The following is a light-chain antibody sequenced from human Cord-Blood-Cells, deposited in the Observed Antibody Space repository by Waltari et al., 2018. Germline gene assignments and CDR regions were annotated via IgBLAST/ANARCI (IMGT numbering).Light chain of an antibody. CDR1: QSLLHSNGYNY. CDR3: MQALQTP. V-gene: IGKV2-28*01. CDR2: LGS. J-gene: IGKJ4*01. Sequence: DIVMTQSPLSLPVTPGEPASISCRSSQSLLHSNGYNYLDWYLQKPGQSPQLLIYLGSNRASGVPDRFSGSGSGTDFTLKISRVEAEDVGVYYCMQALQTPFCGGTKVEIK.